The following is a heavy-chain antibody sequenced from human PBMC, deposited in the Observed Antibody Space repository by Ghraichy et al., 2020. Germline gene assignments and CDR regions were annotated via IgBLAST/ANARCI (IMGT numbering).Heavy chain of an antibody. CDR2: IKQDGSAK. Sequence: GGSLRLSCAAPGLTFSNYWMSWVRQAPGKGLEWVANIKQDGSAKYYVDSVKGRFTISRDNAKNSLYLQMNSLRAEDTAIYYCARGGYSSSSAEGEWFDPWGQGTLVTVAS. CDR1: GLTFSNYW. V-gene: IGHV3-7*01. D-gene: IGHD6-6*01. J-gene: IGHJ5*02. CDR3: ARGGYSSSSAEGEWFDP.